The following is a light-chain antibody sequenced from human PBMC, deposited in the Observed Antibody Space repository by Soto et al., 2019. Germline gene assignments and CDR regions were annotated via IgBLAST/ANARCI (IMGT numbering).Light chain of an antibody. CDR3: QQYNTWPPYT. CDR2: GAS. Sequence: EIVMTQSPATVSVSPGERATLSCRASQSVGNNLAWYQQKPGQAPRLLIYGASTRDTGIPTRFTGSGSGTEFTLTINSLRSEDFAVYYCQQYNTWPPYTFGQGTKLDI. J-gene: IGKJ2*01. CDR1: QSVGNN. V-gene: IGKV3-15*01.